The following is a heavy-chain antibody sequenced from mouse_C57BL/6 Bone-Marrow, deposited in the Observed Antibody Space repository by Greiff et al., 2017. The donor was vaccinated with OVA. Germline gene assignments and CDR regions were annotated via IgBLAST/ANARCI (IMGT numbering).Heavy chain of an antibody. CDR1: GYTFTGYW. CDR3: ARVGDYYGSRNWYFDV. CDR2: ILPGSGST. V-gene: IGHV1-9*01. Sequence: VQLQQSGAELLKPGASVKLSCKATGYTFTGYWIEWVKQRPGHGLEWIGEILPGSGSTNYNEKFKGKATFTADTSSNTAYMQLSSLTTEDSAIYYCARVGDYYGSRNWYFDVWGTGTTVTVSS. J-gene: IGHJ1*03. D-gene: IGHD1-1*01.